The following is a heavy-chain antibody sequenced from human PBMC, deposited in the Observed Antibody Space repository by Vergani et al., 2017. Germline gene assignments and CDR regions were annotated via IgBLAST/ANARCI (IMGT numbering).Heavy chain of an antibody. J-gene: IGHJ6*03. CDR3: ARHKEQLVPVNYYYYYYMDV. CDR2: IYYSGST. D-gene: IGHD6-13*01. CDR1: GGSIRSTFYY. V-gene: IGHV4-39*01. Sequence: QLQLQESDPGLEKPSETLSLTCTVSGGSIRSTFYYWGWIRQPPGKGLEWIGTIYYSGSTYYNPSLKIRVTISVDTSKNQFSLKLNSVTAADTAVYYCARHKEQLVPVNYYYYYYMDVWGKGTTVTVSS.